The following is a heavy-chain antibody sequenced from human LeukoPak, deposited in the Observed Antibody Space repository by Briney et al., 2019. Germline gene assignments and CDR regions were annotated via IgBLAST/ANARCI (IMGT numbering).Heavy chain of an antibody. CDR2: ITSSRSTI. CDR1: GFTFSNYN. CDR3: ARESPLYYGMDV. J-gene: IGHJ6*02. V-gene: IGHV3-48*01. Sequence: PGGSLRLSCAASGFTFSNYNMNWVRQAPGKGLEWVSYITSSRSTIYYADSVKGRFTISRDNVKNSLYLQMNSLRAEDTAVYYCARESPLYYGMDVWGQGTTVTVSS.